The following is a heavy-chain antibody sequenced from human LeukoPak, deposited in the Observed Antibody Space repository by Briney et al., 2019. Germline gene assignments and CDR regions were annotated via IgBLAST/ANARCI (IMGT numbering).Heavy chain of an antibody. CDR1: GFTFSSYA. CDR2: ISGSGDST. J-gene: IGHJ4*02. CDR3: AIVIAVAGPATFY. V-gene: IGHV3-23*01. D-gene: IGHD6-19*01. Sequence: PGGSLRLSCAASGFTFSSYAMSWVRQAPGKWLEWVSSISGSGDSTYYADSVKGRSTISRDNSKNTLYLQMDSLRAEDTALYYCAIVIAVAGPATFYWGQGTLAAVSS.